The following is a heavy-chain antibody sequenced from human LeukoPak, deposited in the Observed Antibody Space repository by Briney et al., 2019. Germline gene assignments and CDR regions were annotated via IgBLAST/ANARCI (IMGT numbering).Heavy chain of an antibody. CDR2: IYYSGST. CDR3: ARGGRRWLPLDY. D-gene: IGHD5-24*01. Sequence: SSETLSLTCTVSGGSISSGDYYWSWIRQPPGKGLEWIGYIYYSGSTYYNPSLKSRVTISVDTSKNQFSLKLSSVTAADTAVYYCARGGRRWLPLDYWGQGTLVTVSS. V-gene: IGHV4-30-4*08. CDR1: GGSISSGDYY. J-gene: IGHJ4*02.